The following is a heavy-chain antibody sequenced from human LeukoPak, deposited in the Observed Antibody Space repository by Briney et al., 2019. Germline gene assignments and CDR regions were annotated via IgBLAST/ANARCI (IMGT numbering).Heavy chain of an antibody. CDR2: INSNGGST. V-gene: IGHV3-64D*06. CDR1: GFTFSHHA. Sequence: GGSLRLSCSGSGFTFSHHAMHWARQAPGKGLEYTSAINSNGGSTYYADSVKGRFTISRDNSRNTLYLQMSSLRAEDTAVYYCASDIAVVPRAFDIWGQGTMVTVSS. CDR3: ASDIAVVPRAFDI. D-gene: IGHD2-2*01. J-gene: IGHJ3*02.